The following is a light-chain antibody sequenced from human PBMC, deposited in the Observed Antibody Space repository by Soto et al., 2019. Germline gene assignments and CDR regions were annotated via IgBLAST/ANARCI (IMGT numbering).Light chain of an antibody. V-gene: IGLV2-11*01. CDR3: CSYAGKSRV. Sequence: QSALTQPRSVSGSPGQSVTLSCTGTSSDVGGYDYVSWHQQHPDKAPKLIIYDVSRRPSGFPDRFSGSKSDNTASLTISGLQAEDEADYYCCSYAGKSRVFGTGNKANVL. J-gene: IGLJ1*01. CDR1: SSDVGGYDY. CDR2: DVS.